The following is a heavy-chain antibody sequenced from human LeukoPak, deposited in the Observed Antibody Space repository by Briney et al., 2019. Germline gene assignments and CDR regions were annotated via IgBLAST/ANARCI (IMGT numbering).Heavy chain of an antibody. CDR2: IRYDGSNK. J-gene: IGHJ5*01. V-gene: IGHV3-30*02. CDR3: AKDSWGYCSGGSCYSWSWFDP. D-gene: IGHD2-15*01. Sequence: PGGSLRLSCAASGFTFSSYGLHWVRQAPGKGLEWVAFIRYDGSNKYYADSVKGGFTISRENSKNSLYLQMNSLRAEQTAVYYCAKDSWGYCSGGSCYSWSWFDPWGQGTLVTVSS. CDR1: GFTFSSYG.